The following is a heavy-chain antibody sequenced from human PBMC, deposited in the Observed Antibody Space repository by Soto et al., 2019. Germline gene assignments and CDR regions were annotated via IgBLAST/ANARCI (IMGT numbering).Heavy chain of an antibody. CDR3: ATERSAQYFDY. J-gene: IGHJ4*02. V-gene: IGHV1-69*06. Sequence: SGNVSCKASGGTFSCHGIAWVRQVPGQGLEWXGGXXPXXXXXTXXPKFQGRVTISSDKSTSTAYMELRSLRSEDTAVYYCATERSAQYFDYWGQGTLVTVSS. CDR1: GGTFSCHG. CDR2: XXPXXXXX. D-gene: IGHD1-1*01.